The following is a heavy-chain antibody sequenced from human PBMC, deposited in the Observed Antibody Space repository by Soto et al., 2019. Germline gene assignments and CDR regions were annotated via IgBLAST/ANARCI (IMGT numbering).Heavy chain of an antibody. J-gene: IGHJ4*02. CDR1: GYTFTSYD. Sequence: ASVKVSCKASGYTFTSYDINWVRQATGQGLEWMGWMNPNSGNTGYAQKFQGRVTMTRNTSISTAYMELSSLRSEDTAVYYCVRQYYDFWTDYPDFDYWGQGTLVTVSS. D-gene: IGHD3-3*01. CDR3: VRQYYDFWTDYPDFDY. V-gene: IGHV1-8*01. CDR2: MNPNSGNT.